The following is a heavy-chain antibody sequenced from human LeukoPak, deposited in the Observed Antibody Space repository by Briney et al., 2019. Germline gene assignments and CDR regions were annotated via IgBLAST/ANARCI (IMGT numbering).Heavy chain of an antibody. Sequence: ASVKVSCKASGYTFTSYGISWVRQAPGQGLEWMGWISAYNGNTNYAQKLQGRVTMTTDTSTSTAYMQLRSLRSDDTAVYYCARDGFDYSISNWFDPRGQGTLLTASS. V-gene: IGHV1-18*01. CDR2: ISAYNGNT. J-gene: IGHJ5*02. CDR3: ARDGFDYSISNWFDP. CDR1: GYTFTSYG. D-gene: IGHD4-11*01.